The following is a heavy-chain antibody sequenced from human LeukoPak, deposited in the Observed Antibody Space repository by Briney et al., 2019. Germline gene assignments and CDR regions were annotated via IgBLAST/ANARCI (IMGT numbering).Heavy chain of an antibody. CDR2: ISRSSSTI. CDR3: GKGRWDNRGWYYPGS. Sequence: PGGSLRLSCAASGFTFSSYSMNWVRQAPGKGLEWVSYISRSSSTIYYADSVKGRFTISRDNSKSMLLLQMNSLRAEDTAVYYCGKGRWDNRGWYYPGSWGQGTLVTVSS. V-gene: IGHV3-48*01. CDR1: GFTFSSYS. J-gene: IGHJ4*02. D-gene: IGHD1-14*01.